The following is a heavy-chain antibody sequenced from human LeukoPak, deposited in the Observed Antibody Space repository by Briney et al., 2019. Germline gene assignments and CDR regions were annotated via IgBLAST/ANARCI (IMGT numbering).Heavy chain of an antibody. D-gene: IGHD2-2*01. CDR2: IYYSGST. V-gene: IGHV4-39*07. Sequence: SETLSLTCTVSGGSISSSSYYWGWIRQPPGKGLEWIGSIYYSGSTYYNPSLKSRVTISVDTSKNQFSLKLSSVTAADTAVYYCASGRPSPYQLLRGRNYFDYWGQGTLVTVSS. CDR3: ASGRPSPYQLLRGRNYFDY. CDR1: GGSISSSSYY. J-gene: IGHJ4*02.